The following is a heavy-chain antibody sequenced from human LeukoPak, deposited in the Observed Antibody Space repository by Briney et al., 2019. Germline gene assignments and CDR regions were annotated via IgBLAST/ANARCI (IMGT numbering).Heavy chain of an antibody. CDR2: INPNSGGT. Sequence: ASVKVSCKASGYTFTGYYMHWVRQAPGQGLEWMGWINPNSGGTNYAQKVQGRVTMTRDTSISTAYMELSRLRSDDTAVYYCARRGLPDTPYFDYWGQGTLVTVSS. CDR1: GYTFTGYY. D-gene: IGHD5-18*01. CDR3: ARRGLPDTPYFDY. V-gene: IGHV1-2*02. J-gene: IGHJ4*02.